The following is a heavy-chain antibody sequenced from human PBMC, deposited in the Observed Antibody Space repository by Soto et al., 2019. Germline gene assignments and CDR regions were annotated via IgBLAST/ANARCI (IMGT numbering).Heavy chain of an antibody. J-gene: IGHJ5*02. D-gene: IGHD3-3*01. CDR1: GFTFSSYA. CDR2: ISGSGGST. Sequence: PGGSLRLSCAASGFTFSSYAMSWVRQAPGKGLEWVSAISGSGGSTYYADSVKGRFTISRDNSKNTLYLQMNSLRAEDTAVYYCAKEFLHYDFWSGYYSPFDPWGQGTLVTVSS. CDR3: AKEFLHYDFWSGYYSPFDP. V-gene: IGHV3-23*01.